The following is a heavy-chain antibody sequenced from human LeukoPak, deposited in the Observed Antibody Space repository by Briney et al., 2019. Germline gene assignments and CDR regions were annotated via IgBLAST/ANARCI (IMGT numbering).Heavy chain of an antibody. CDR2: IHHSKGT. CDR3: ARGGGWSFDS. J-gene: IGHJ4*02. CDR1: GASISSDLW. V-gene: IGHV4-4*02. Sequence: SGTLSLTCAVSGASISSDLWWTWVRQPPGKGLEWIGEIHHSKGTNYNPSLKSRVTFLVDRSKNQFSLNLNSVTAADTAFYYCARGGGWSFDSWGQGTLVTVSS. D-gene: IGHD6-19*01.